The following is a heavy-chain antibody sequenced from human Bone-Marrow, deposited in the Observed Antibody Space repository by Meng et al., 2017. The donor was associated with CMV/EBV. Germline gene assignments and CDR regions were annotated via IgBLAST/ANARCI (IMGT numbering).Heavy chain of an antibody. CDR1: GFTFSSYW. J-gene: IGHJ4*02. CDR3: ARVVVSRAPYFDF. Sequence: GESLKISCAASGFTFSSYWMYWVRQAPGKGLVWVSRINSDGSSTSYADSVKGRFTISRDNAKNTLYLQMNSLRAEDTAVYYCARVVVSRAPYFDFWGQGTLVTVYS. V-gene: IGHV3-74*01. CDR2: INSDGSST. D-gene: IGHD2-15*01.